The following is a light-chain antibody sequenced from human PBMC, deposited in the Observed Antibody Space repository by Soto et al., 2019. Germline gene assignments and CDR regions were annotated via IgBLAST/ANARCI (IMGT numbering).Light chain of an antibody. Sequence: QAVVAQERSLPSFPGGAVTLPLASRTGAVTSDSYPIWFQQKPGQAPRALIYTISNKHSWTPARFSGSLLGGKAALTLSDVQPEDEAAYFCLLYYDGAHVFGPGTKVTVL. J-gene: IGLJ1*01. CDR3: LLYYDGAHV. CDR2: TIS. CDR1: TGAVTSDSY. V-gene: IGLV7-43*01.